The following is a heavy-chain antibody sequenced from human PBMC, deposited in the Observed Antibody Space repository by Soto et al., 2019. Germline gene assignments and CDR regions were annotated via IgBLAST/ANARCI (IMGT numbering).Heavy chain of an antibody. CDR2: IYYSGST. V-gene: IGHV4-59*01. CDR1: GGSISSYY. D-gene: IGHD4-17*01. Sequence: QVQLQESGPGLVKPSETLSLTCTVSGGSISSYYWSWIRQPPGKGLEWIGYIYYSGSTNYNPSLKSRVTITVESTKNQFFAKQISVMPADAAVDYCARSASINYGDYKNTNLLCYYYYMDVWGKGTTVTVSS. CDR3: ARSASINYGDYKNTNLLCYYYYMDV. J-gene: IGHJ6*03.